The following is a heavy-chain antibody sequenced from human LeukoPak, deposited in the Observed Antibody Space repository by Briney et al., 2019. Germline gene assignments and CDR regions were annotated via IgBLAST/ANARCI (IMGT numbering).Heavy chain of an antibody. CDR2: INPNNGAT. CDR3: ARGSGSLS. Sequence: ASVKVSCKASGYTFTAYYIHWVRQAPGQGLEWVGWINPNNGATNYAQSFQGRVTMTRDTSISTSYMELSGLRSDDTGVYYCARGSGSLSWRQGTLVTVSS. V-gene: IGHV1-2*02. J-gene: IGHJ5*02. CDR1: GYTFTAYY. D-gene: IGHD1-26*01.